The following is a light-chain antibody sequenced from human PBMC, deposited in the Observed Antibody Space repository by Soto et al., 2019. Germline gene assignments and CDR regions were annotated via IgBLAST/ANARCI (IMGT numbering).Light chain of an antibody. CDR2: WAS. J-gene: IGKJ2*01. CDR1: QSVLYSSTNKNY. Sequence: DIVMTQSPDSLAVSLGERATINCKSSQSVLYSSTNKNYLAWYQQKAGQPPTLLIYWASTRESGVPDRISVSGSGTDFTLTISSLQAEDVAGDYCQQYYSSPRTFGQGTKLEIK. V-gene: IGKV4-1*01. CDR3: QQYYSSPRT.